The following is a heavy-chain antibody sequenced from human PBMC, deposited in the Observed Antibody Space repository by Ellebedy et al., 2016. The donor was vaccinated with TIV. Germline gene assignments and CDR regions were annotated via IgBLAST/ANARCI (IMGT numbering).Heavy chain of an antibody. CDR1: AGTFSSYA. CDR2: IIPIFGTA. D-gene: IGHD3-10*01. J-gene: IGHJ3*02. V-gene: IGHV1-69*13. Sequence: SVKVSXXASAGTFSSYAISWVRQAPGQGLEWMGGIIPIFGTANYAQKFQGRVTITADESTSTAYMELSSLRSEDTAVYYCARGDDGSAYDAFDIWGQGTMVTVSS. CDR3: ARGDDGSAYDAFDI.